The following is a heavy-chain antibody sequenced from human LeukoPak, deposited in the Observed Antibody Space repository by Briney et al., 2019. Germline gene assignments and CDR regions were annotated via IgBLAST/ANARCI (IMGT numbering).Heavy chain of an antibody. CDR1: GFTFCSSW. J-gene: IGHJ4*02. V-gene: IGHV3-7*01. Sequence: GGSLRLSCATSGFTFCSSWMSWDRQAPGKGLECVANIKEDGREKYYVDSVKGRFTISRDNAKNSLYLQMSSLRAEDTAVYYCARGGRPDYWGQGTLVTVSS. CDR3: ARGGRPDY. D-gene: IGHD3-10*01. CDR2: IKEDGREK.